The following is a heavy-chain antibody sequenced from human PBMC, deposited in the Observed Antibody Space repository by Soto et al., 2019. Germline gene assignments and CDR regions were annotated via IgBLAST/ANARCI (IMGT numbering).Heavy chain of an antibody. J-gene: IGHJ4*02. CDR2: INAGNGNT. CDR1: GYSFTIYA. Sequence: ALVKVSGKVSGYSFTIYASHWVRQAPAQRLEWMGWINAGNGNTKYSQQFQGRLTITKDTSKNQVVLTMTNMDPVYPATYYCAHRYGGALDYLVQRTLVTVSS. CDR3: AHRYGGALDY. V-gene: IGHV1-3*01. D-gene: IGHD2-21*01.